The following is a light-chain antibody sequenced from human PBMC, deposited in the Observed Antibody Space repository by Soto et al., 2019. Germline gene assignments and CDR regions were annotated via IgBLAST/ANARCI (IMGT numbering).Light chain of an antibody. V-gene: IGKV3-20*01. CDR3: QQYYSSPLSYT. J-gene: IGKJ2*01. Sequence: EIVLTQSPGTLSLSPGERATLSSRASQSLTSSYLAWYQQKPGQAPRLLIYGASSRATGIPDRFSGSGSGTDFTLTINRLEPDDFAVYYCQQYYSSPLSYTFGQGTKLEI. CDR2: GAS. CDR1: QSLTSSY.